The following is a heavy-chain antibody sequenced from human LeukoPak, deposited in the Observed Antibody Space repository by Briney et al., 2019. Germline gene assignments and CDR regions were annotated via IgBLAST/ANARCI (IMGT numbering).Heavy chain of an antibody. CDR1: GGSFSGYY. CDR2: INHSGST. Sequence: PSETLSLTCAVYGGSFSGYYWSWIRQPPGKGLEWIGEINHSGSTNYNPSLKSRVTISVDTSKNQFSLKLSSVTAADTAVYYCARLAATQKTGDCWGQGTLVTVSS. CDR3: ARLAATQKTGDC. J-gene: IGHJ4*02. D-gene: IGHD2-15*01. V-gene: IGHV4-34*01.